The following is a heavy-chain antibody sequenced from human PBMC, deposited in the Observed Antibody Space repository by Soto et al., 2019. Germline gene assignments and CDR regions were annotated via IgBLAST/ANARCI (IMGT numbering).Heavy chain of an antibody. V-gene: IGHV3-13*01. D-gene: IGHD6-6*01. Sequence: EVQLVASGGGLVQPGGSLRLSCAASGFTFSTYDMHWARQSTGKGLEWVSGIGIGGDTHYLGSVKGRFTISRENARNSLYLQMNSLRAEDTAVYFCARGRGYGSSSGVFDYWGQGSLVTVSS. CDR3: ARGRGYGSSSGVFDY. CDR2: IGIGGDT. J-gene: IGHJ4*02. CDR1: GFTFSTYD.